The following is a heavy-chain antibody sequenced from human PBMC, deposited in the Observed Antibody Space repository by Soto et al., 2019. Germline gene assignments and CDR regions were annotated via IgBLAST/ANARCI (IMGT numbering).Heavy chain of an antibody. CDR2: INAANGNT. D-gene: IGHD6-13*01. Sequence: QVQLVQSGAEVKKPGASVKVSCKASGYTFTSYAIHWVRQAPGQRPEWMGWINAANGNTKYSQKFQGRVTITRDTSANTAYMELSSPTSEDTAIFYCTRDEAGYSNRGDFDYWGQGTQVTVSS. CDR1: GYTFTSYA. J-gene: IGHJ4*02. CDR3: TRDEAGYSNRGDFDY. V-gene: IGHV1-3*01.